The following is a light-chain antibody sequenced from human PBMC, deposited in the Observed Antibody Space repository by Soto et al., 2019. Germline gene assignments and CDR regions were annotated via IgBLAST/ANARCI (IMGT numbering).Light chain of an antibody. J-gene: IGKJ1*01. CDR1: QSVLYSSSNKNY. V-gene: IGKV4-1*01. CDR3: QQYYTFPWT. CDR2: WAS. Sequence: IVLAQSPAYMSVSLGERATITCKSIQSVLYSSSNKNYLAWYQQKPGQPPKVLIYWASTRESGVPDRFTGSGSGTDFTLTISSVQAEDAGVYHCQQYYTFPWTFGQGTKVDI.